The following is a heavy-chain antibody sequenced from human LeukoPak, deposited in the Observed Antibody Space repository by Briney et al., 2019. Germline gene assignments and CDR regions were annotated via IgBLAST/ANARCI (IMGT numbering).Heavy chain of an antibody. D-gene: IGHD1-20*01. CDR2: IKQDGSEK. Sequence: GGSLRLSCAASGFTFSSYWMSWVRQAPGKGLEWVANIKQDGSEKYYVDSVKGRFTISRDNAKNSLYLQMNSLRAEDTAVYYCASAPSITLYYLDYWGQGTLVTVSS. CDR1: GFTFSSYW. V-gene: IGHV3-7*01. CDR3: ASAPSITLYYLDY. J-gene: IGHJ4*02.